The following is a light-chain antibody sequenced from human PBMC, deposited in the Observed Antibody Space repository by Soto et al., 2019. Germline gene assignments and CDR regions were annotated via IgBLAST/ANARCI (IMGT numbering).Light chain of an antibody. V-gene: IGKV1-5*03. CDR1: QRISSW. CDR2: KAS. Sequence: DIQMTQSPSTLSASVGDRVTISCRASQRISSWLAWYQQKPGKAPKLLIYKASSLESGVPSRFSGSGSGTELTLTITSLQPDDFATYYCQHYDGYPLTFGGGTDVEIK. J-gene: IGKJ4*01. CDR3: QHYDGYPLT.